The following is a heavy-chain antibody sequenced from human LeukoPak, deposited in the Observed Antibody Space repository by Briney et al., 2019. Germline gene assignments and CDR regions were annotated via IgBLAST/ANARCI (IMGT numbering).Heavy chain of an antibody. J-gene: IGHJ3*02. V-gene: IGHV3-64*01. CDR1: GFTFSSYA. D-gene: IGHD3-3*01. CDR2: ISSNGGST. CDR3: ASRLRFLEWLSYDAFDI. Sequence: GGSLRLSCAASGFTFSSYAMHWVRQAPGKGLEYVSAISSNGGSTYYANSVKGRFTISRDNSKNTLYLQMGSLRAEDMAVYYCASRLRFLEWLSYDAFDIWGQGTMVTVPS.